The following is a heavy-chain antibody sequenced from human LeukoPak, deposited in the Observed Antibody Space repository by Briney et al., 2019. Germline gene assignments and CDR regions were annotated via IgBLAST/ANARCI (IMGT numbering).Heavy chain of an antibody. J-gene: IGHJ4*02. CDR1: GYSFTSYW. CDR2: IYPGDSDT. D-gene: IGHD6-13*01. CDR3: ARQSAAGTIDFDY. V-gene: IGHV5-51*01. Sequence: GESLQISCKGSGYSFTSYWIGWVRPMPGKGLEWMGIIYPGDSDTRYSPSFQGQVTISADKSISTAYLQWSSLKASDTAVYYCARQSAAGTIDFDYWGQGTLVTVSS.